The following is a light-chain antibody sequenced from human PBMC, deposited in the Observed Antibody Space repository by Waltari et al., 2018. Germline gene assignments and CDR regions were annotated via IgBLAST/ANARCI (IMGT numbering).Light chain of an antibody. Sequence: VGDRVIITCRASQDIDNNLNWYQQKPGKSPKLLIYASSTLETGVPSRLSGSGSGRKFSFTISSMQPEDFATYYCQTFDNFFLPFGGG. V-gene: IGKV1-33*01. CDR2: ASS. J-gene: IGKJ4*01. CDR1: QDIDNN. CDR3: QTFDNFFLP.